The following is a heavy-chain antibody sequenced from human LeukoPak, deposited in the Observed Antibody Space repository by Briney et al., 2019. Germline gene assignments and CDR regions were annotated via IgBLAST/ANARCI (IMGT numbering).Heavy chain of an antibody. CDR2: INPNSGDT. J-gene: IGHJ6*03. D-gene: IGHD2-21*02. CDR1: GYTFTDYY. Sequence: ASVKVSCKAAGYTFTDYYMHWVRQAPGQGLEWMGWINPNSGDTNYAQKLQGRVTMTRDTSNNTVYMDLTRLIFDYTAMCYCARDGVFRFEVGDVYYYYMDVWGKGTTVIISS. V-gene: IGHV1-2*02. CDR3: ARDGVFRFEVGDVYYYYMDV.